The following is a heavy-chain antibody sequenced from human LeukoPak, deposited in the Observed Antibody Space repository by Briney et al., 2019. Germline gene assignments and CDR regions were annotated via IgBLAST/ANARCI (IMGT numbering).Heavy chain of an antibody. CDR2: ISYDGSNK. CDR1: GFTFSSYG. V-gene: IGHV3-30*18. J-gene: IGHJ4*02. CDR3: AKDGGESYPTDY. D-gene: IGHD3-16*01. Sequence: PGGSLRLSCAASGFTFSSYGMHWVRQAPGKGLEWVAVISYDGSNKYYADSVKGRFTISRDNSKNTLYLQMNSLRAEDTAVYYCAKDGGESYPTDYWGQGTQVTVSS.